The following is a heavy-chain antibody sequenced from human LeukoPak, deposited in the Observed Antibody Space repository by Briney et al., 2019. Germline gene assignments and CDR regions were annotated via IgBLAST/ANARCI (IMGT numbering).Heavy chain of an antibody. CDR2: ISYDGSNK. D-gene: IGHD3-3*02. CDR3: AKDVHLWPIDY. CDR1: GFTFSSYG. J-gene: IGHJ4*02. V-gene: IGHV3-30*18. Sequence: GRSLRLSCAASGFTFSSYGMHWVRQAPGKGLEWVAVISYDGSNKYYADSVRGRFTISRDNSKNTLYLQMNSLRAEDTAVYYCAKDVHLWPIDYWGQGTLVTVSS.